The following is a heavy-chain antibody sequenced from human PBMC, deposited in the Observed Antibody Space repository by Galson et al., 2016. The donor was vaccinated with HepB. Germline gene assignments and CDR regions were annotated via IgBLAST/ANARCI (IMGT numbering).Heavy chain of an antibody. Sequence: SLRLSCAASGFSFSSYGMHWVRQPPGKGLEWVALVSSDETNKFYADSVKGRFTISRDNSKNMLYLQMHSLKTDDTAVYYCTTPQRKRRLTTEYYYFYGMVCWGLGTTVTVSS. J-gene: IGHJ6*02. CDR3: TTPQRKRRLTTEYYYFYGMVC. D-gene: IGHD2/OR15-2a*01. CDR2: VSSDETNK. CDR1: GFSFSSYG. V-gene: IGHV3-30*03.